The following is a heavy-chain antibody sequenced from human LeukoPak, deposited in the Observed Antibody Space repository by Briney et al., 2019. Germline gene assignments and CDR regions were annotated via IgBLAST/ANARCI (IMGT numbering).Heavy chain of an antibody. CDR1: GFTFDDYA. V-gene: IGHV3-43D*03. J-gene: IGHJ4*02. Sequence: GGSLRLSCAASGFTFDDYAMHWVRQAPGKGLEWVSLISWDGGNTYYADSMKGRFTISGDNSKNSLYLQMNSLRAEDTALYYCAKDMAAYYYSSGNIDYWGQGTLVTVSS. CDR3: AKDMAAYYYSSGNIDY. CDR2: ISWDGGNT. D-gene: IGHD3-10*01.